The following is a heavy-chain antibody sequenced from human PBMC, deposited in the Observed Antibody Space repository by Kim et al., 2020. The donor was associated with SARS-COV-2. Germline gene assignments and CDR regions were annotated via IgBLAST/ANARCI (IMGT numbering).Heavy chain of an antibody. CDR2: GGTT. V-gene: IGHV3-15*01. Sequence: GGTTDYAAPVKGRFTISRDDSKNTLYLQMNSLKTEDTAVYYCTTARAIDYWGQGTLVTVSS. J-gene: IGHJ4*02. CDR3: TTARAIDY.